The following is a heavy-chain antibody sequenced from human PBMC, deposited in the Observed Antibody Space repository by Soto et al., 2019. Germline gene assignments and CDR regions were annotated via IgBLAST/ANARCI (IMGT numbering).Heavy chain of an antibody. CDR3: SRGILV. J-gene: IGHJ4*02. D-gene: IGHD5-18*01. CDR2: ISYGGST. V-gene: IGHV4-31*03. Sequence: QVQLQESGPGLVKPSQTLSLTCTVSGGSINSGGYCWSWIRQHPGKGLDWIGCISYGGSTSYNPSLKSRVPISVETSNTQFSLKLTSVTAADTAVYYCSRGILVWGQGALITVSS. CDR1: GGSINSGGYC.